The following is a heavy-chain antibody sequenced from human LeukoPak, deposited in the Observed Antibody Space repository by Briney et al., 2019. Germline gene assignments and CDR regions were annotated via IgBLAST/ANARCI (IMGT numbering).Heavy chain of an antibody. CDR1: GYTFTGYY. D-gene: IGHD2-21*02. CDR3: ARGISYCGGDCSDY. V-gene: IGHV1-2*02. Sequence: ASVKVYCKASGYTFTGYYMHSMRQAPGQGREWMGWINPNSGGTNYAQKFQGRVTMTRDTSISTDFMEVSRVRSDDTAVYYCARGISYCGGDCSDYWGQGTLVTVSS. CDR2: INPNSGGT. J-gene: IGHJ4*02.